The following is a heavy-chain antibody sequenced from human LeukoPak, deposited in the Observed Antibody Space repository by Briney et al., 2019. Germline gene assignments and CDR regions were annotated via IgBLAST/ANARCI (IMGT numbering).Heavy chain of an antibody. J-gene: IGHJ4*02. CDR1: GGTFSSFA. D-gene: IGHD3-22*01. CDR3: TGGDYYDSSGSYRPDIYYFDY. Sequence: SVKVSCKASGGTFSSFAISWVRQAPGQGLEWMGRIILIFGIANYAQKFQGRVTITADKSTSTAYMELSSLRSEDTAVYYCTGGDYYDSSGSYRPDIYYFDYWGQGTLVTVSS. V-gene: IGHV1-69*04. CDR2: IILIFGIA.